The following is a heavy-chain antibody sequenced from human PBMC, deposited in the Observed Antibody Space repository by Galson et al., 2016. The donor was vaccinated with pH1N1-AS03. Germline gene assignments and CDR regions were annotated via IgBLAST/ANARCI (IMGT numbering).Heavy chain of an antibody. CDR2: IFYIGDT. CDR1: GGSVNGYY. CDR3: GRHLRSSYSMDV. D-gene: IGHD2-15*01. J-gene: IGHJ6*02. V-gene: IGHV4-59*08. Sequence: ATLSLTCTVSGGSVNGYYWTWIRQPPGKGLEWIGQIFYIGDTLYTPSLRGRVTMSVDTSKNQLSLRLSSVTAADTAVYYCGRHLRSSYSMDVWGQGTTVTVSS.